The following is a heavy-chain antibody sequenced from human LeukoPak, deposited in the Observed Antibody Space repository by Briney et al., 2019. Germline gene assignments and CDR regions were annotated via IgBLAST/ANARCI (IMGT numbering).Heavy chain of an antibody. CDR1: GGSISSSSYY. V-gene: IGHV4-39*01. CDR2: IYYSGST. CDR3: ASSVVTATWYFDL. D-gene: IGHD2-21*02. Sequence: SETLSLTCTDSGGSISSSSYYWGWIRQPPGKGLEWIGSIYYSGSTYYNPSLKSRVTISVDTSKNQFSLKLSSVTAADTAVYYCASSVVTATWYFDLWGRGTLVTVSS. J-gene: IGHJ2*01.